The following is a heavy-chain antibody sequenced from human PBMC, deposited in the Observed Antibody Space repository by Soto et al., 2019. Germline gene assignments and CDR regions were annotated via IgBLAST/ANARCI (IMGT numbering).Heavy chain of an antibody. CDR1: GGTFSSYA. D-gene: IGHD1-7*01. CDR2: IIPIFVTA. CDR3: ARDGELELRGGIGY. V-gene: IGHV1-69*01. J-gene: IGHJ4*02. Sequence: QVQLVQSGAEVKKPGSSVKVSCKASGGTFSSYAISWVRQAPGQGLEWMGGIIPIFVTANYAQKFQGRVTITADESTSTAYMELSSLRSEDTAVYDCARDGELELRGGIGYWGQGPLVTVSS.